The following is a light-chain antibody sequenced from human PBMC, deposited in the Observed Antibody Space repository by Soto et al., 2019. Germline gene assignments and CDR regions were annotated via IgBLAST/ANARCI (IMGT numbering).Light chain of an antibody. CDR3: QLLSNWPRWK. CDR2: DAS. CDR1: QSVSSY. J-gene: IGKJ1*01. Sequence: EIVLTQSPATLSLSPGERATLSCRASQSVSSYLAWYQQKPGQAPRLLIYDASNRATGIPARFSGSGSGTDFTLTISSLEPEDFAFYYFQLLSNWPRWKFGQVTKVEIK. V-gene: IGKV3-11*01.